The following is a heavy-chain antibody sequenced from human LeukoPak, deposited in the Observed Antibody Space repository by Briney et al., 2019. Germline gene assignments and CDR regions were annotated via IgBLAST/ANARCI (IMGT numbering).Heavy chain of an antibody. CDR1: GGSISSYY. Sequence: SETLSLTWTVSGGSISSYYWSWIRQPAGKGMEWIGRIYTSGSTNYNPSLKSRVTMSVDTSKNRFSLKLSSVTAADTAVYYCARGTVAGLFDYWGQGTLVSVSS. CDR3: ARGTVAGLFDY. D-gene: IGHD6-19*01. V-gene: IGHV4-4*07. CDR2: IYTSGST. J-gene: IGHJ4*02.